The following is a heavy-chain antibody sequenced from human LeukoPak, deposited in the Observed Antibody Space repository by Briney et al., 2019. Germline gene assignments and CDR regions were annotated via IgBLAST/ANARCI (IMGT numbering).Heavy chain of an antibody. V-gene: IGHV3-23*01. Sequence: GGSLRLSCAASGFTLSDYAMSWVRQAPGKGLEWVSAISGSGGNTYYADSVRGRFTISRDKSMNTLFLQMNSLRAEDTAVYYCARGYASGTYYSDYWGQGTLVTVSS. CDR1: GFTLSDYA. CDR2: ISGSGGNT. D-gene: IGHD3-10*01. CDR3: ARGYASGTYYSDY. J-gene: IGHJ4*02.